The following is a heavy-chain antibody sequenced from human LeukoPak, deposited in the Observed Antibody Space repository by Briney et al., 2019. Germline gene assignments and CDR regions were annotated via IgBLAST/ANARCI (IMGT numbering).Heavy chain of an antibody. Sequence: GGSLRLSCAASGFTFSSYAMSWVRQAPGKGLEWVLFIYSDNTHYSDSVKGRFTISRDNSKNTLYLQMNSLSAEDTAVYYCAGRAGAYSHPYDYWGQGTLVTVSS. CDR1: GFTFSSYA. J-gene: IGHJ4*02. D-gene: IGHD4/OR15-4a*01. V-gene: IGHV3-23*03. CDR2: IYSDNT. CDR3: AGRAGAYSHPYDY.